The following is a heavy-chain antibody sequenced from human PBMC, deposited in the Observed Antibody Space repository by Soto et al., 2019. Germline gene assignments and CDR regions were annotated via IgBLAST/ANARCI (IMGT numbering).Heavy chain of an antibody. V-gene: IGHV4-39*01. CDR3: VRHRGSGYDSNGFDP. J-gene: IGHJ5*02. D-gene: IGHD5-12*01. CDR1: GGFIDTSGHY. Sequence: QLQLQQSGPRLVKPSETLSLACTVSGGFIDTSGHYWGWVRQPPGKDLQWVGSIFYDGTTYYNPSLKSRVSISVDTSKKQFFLRLSSVTAADTSVYFCVRHRGSGYDSNGFDPWGQGTLVTVSS. CDR2: IFYDGTT.